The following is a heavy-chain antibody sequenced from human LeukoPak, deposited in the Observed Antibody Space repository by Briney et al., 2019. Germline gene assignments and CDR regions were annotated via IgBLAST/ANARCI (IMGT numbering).Heavy chain of an antibody. D-gene: IGHD2-15*01. V-gene: IGHV1-69*01. CDR3: ASGYCSGGSCYSFDY. CDR2: IIPIFGTA. CDR1: GGTFNNSA. Sequence: GASVKVSCKTSGGTFNNSAISWVRQAPGQGLEWMGGIIPIFGTANYAQKFQGRVTITADESTSTAYMELSSLRSEDTAVYYCASGYCSGGSCYSFDYWGQGTLVTVSS. J-gene: IGHJ4*02.